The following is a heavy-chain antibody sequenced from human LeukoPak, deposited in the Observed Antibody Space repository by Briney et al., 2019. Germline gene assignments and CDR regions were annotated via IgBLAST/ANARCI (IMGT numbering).Heavy chain of an antibody. D-gene: IGHD4-17*01. Sequence: GGSLRLSCGASGFSFRSHTINWVRQAPGKGLEWVSSISSSGSSIYYADSLRGRFTISRDNAKNSLFLQMHSLRAEDTAVYYCAKLTTMPHDAFDISGQGTMVTVSS. CDR3: AKLTTMPHDAFDI. CDR2: ISSSGSSI. J-gene: IGHJ3*02. V-gene: IGHV3-21*01. CDR1: GFSFRSHT.